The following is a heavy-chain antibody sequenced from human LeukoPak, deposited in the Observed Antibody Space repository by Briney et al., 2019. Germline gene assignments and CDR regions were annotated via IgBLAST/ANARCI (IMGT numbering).Heavy chain of an antibody. J-gene: IGHJ4*02. CDR3: ARESGSNGFPVDY. Sequence: SDTLSLICTVSGRFLSSYYWTWIRQPPGKGLVWIGCIYYSGSTNDNPSLKSRVIISIDTSKKQFSLKLSSVTAADTAVYYCARESGSNGFPVDYWGQGNLVTVSS. V-gene: IGHV4-59*01. CDR2: IYYSGST. D-gene: IGHD2-8*01. CDR1: GRFLSSYY.